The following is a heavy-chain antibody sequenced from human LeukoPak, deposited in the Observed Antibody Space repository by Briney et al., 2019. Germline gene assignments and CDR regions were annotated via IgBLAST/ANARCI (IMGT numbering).Heavy chain of an antibody. CDR3: AKEFTPESSGFDAFDI. D-gene: IGHD3-22*01. J-gene: IGHJ3*02. V-gene: IGHV3-48*03. CDR1: GFTFSSYE. Sequence: GGSLRLSCAASGFTFSSYEMDWVRQAPGKGLKWVAYISSGGGTIYYADSVRGRFTISRDNAKNSLYLQMNSLRAEGTAVYYCAKEFTPESSGFDAFDIWGQGTMVTVSS. CDR2: ISSGGGTI.